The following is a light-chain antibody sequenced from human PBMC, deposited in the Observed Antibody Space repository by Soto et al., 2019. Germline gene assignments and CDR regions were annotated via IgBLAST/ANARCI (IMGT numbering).Light chain of an antibody. Sequence: DIQMTQSPSSLSASVEDRVTITCRASQSISSYLNWYQQKPGKAPKLLIYAASSLQSGVPSRFSGSGSGTDFTLTIRSLQPEDFATYYCKQSYSTPITVGQGTRLEIK. J-gene: IGKJ5*01. V-gene: IGKV1-39*01. CDR2: AAS. CDR1: QSISSY. CDR3: KQSYSTPIT.